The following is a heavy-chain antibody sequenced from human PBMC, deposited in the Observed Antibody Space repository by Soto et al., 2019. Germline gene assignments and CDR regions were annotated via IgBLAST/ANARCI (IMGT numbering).Heavy chain of an antibody. CDR2: LIPIFGTA. Sequence: QVQLVQSGAEVKKPGSSVKVSCKASGGTFNSYAISWVRQAPGQGLEWMGGLIPIFGTAKYAQKFQGRVTITADDSTNTGYMELTNVTSEDTAVYFCTRVGDTSGPAFDDWGQGTLVIVSS. J-gene: IGHJ4*02. D-gene: IGHD5-18*01. CDR3: TRVGDTSGPAFDD. V-gene: IGHV1-69*01. CDR1: GGTFNSYA.